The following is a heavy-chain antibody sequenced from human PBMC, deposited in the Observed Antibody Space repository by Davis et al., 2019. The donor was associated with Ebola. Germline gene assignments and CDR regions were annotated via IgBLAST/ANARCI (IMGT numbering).Heavy chain of an antibody. J-gene: IGHJ4*02. CDR3: VQNLGFFRLDG. CDR2: IRPDGSDK. V-gene: IGHV3-7*01. CDR1: GFTFSSSA. Sequence: PGGSLRLSCAASGFTFSSSAMHCVRQAPGKGLEWVANIRPDGSDKYYVYSLKGRFTISRDNAKNSLYLQMNSLRVEDTAVYYCVQNLGFFRLDGWGQGTLVTVSS. D-gene: IGHD3-3*01.